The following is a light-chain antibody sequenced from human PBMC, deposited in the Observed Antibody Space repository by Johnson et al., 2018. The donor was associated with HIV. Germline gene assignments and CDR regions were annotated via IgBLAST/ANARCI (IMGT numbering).Light chain of an antibody. CDR1: SSNIGNNY. CDR2: DNN. V-gene: IGLV1-51*01. J-gene: IGLJ1*01. Sequence: QSVLTQPPSVSAAPGQKVTISCSGSSSNIGNNYVSWYQQLPGTAPKLLIYDNNKRPSGIPDRISGSKSGTSATLCITGLQTGDEADYYCGTWDSSLSAYVFGTGTKVTVL. CDR3: GTWDSSLSAYV.